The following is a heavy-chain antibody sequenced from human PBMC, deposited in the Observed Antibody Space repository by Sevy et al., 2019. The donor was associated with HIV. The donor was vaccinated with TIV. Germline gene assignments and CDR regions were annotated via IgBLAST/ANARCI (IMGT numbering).Heavy chain of an antibody. V-gene: IGHV3-48*02. J-gene: IGHJ4*02. Sequence: GGSLRLSCAASGFTFSSYSMNWVRQAPGKGLEWVSYISSSSSTIYYADSVKGRFTISRDNAKNSLYLQMNSPRDEDTAVYYCARGTLMVRGVKGFDYWGQGTLVTVSS. CDR2: ISSSSSTI. CDR1: GFTFSSYS. CDR3: ARGTLMVRGVKGFDY. D-gene: IGHD3-10*01.